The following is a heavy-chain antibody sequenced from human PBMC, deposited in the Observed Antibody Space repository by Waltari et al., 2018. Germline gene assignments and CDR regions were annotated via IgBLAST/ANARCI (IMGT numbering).Heavy chain of an antibody. CDR3: AKAQWLVDYFDY. CDR2: IWYDGSNK. D-gene: IGHD6-19*01. Sequence: QVKLVESGGGVVQPGRSLRLACAASGFTFSSYGMHWVRQAPGKGLEWVAFIWYDGSNKDYADSVKVRFTISRDNSKNTLYLQMNILRAEDTAMYYCAKAQWLVDYFDYWCQGTLVTFSS. V-gene: IGHV3-30*02. CDR1: GFTFSSYG. J-gene: IGHJ4*02.